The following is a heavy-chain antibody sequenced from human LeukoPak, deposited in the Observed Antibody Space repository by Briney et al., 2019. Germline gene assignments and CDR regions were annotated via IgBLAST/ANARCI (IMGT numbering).Heavy chain of an antibody. Sequence: ASVKVSCKASGYTFTSYDINWVRQATGQGLEWMGWMNPNSGNTGYAQKFQGRVTMTRNTSISTAYMELSSLRSEDTAVYYCASSPSDSDSWRGYPTVAWGQGSLVTVSS. J-gene: IGHJ4*02. CDR1: GYTFTSYD. V-gene: IGHV1-8*01. CDR3: ASSPSDSDSWRGYPTVA. CDR2: MNPNSGNT. D-gene: IGHD3-3*01.